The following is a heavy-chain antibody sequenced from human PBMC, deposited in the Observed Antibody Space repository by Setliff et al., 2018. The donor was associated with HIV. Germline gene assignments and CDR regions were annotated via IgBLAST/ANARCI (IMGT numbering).Heavy chain of an antibody. CDR3: ARIYPGQRRRYYYYYMDV. V-gene: IGHV4-39*01. J-gene: IGHJ6*03. CDR1: DGSIRSSDYY. CDR2: IFYSGRA. Sequence: SETLSLTCTVSDGSIRSSDYYWGWIRQSPGVGLEWIGSIFYSGRAYYNPSLKSRVTISVDTSKNQFSLKLSSVTAADTAVYYCARIYPGQRRRYYYYYMDVWGKGTTVTVSS. D-gene: IGHD1-1*01.